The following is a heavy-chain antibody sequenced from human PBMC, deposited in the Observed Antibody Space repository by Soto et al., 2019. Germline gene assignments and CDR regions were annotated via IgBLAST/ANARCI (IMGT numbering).Heavy chain of an antibody. CDR2: ISPIFGTA. V-gene: IGHV1-69*01. CDR1: GGTFSSYS. Sequence: QVQLVQSGAEVKKPGSSVKVSCKASGGTFSSYSINWVRQDPGQGLEWMGEISPIFGTANYAQKFQGRVTITADESTSTAYMEMSSLRSEDTVVYYCARDGGRQSDGIDCWGHGTLVTVSS. J-gene: IGHJ4*01. D-gene: IGHD1-26*01. CDR3: ARDGGRQSDGIDC.